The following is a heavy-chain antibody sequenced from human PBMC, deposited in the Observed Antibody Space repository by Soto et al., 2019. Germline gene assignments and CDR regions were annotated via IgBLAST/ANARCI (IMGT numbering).Heavy chain of an antibody. CDR3: AHRLGVWAAGTGVDWFDP. V-gene: IGHV2-5*02. J-gene: IGHJ5*02. D-gene: IGHD6-13*01. CDR1: GFSLSTSGVG. Sequence: VSGPTLVNPTQTLTLTCTFSGFSLSTSGVGVGWIRQPPGKALEWLALIYWDDDKRYSPSLKSRLTITKNTSKNQLVLTMTNMDPVDTATYYFAHRLGVWAAGTGVDWFDPWGQGTLVTRLL. CDR2: IYWDDDK.